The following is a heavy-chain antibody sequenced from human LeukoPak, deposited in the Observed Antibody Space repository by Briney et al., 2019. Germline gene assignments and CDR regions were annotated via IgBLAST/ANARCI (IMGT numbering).Heavy chain of an antibody. CDR2: IYYSGST. Sequence: PSETLSLTCTVSGGSISTYYWSWIRQPPGKGLEWIGYIYYSGSTNYNPSLKSRVTISLDTSKNQFTLKLNSVTAADTAMYYCARSFSPNYYDLLDYWGQGTLVTVSS. V-gene: IGHV4-59*01. CDR1: GGSISTYY. J-gene: IGHJ4*02. CDR3: ARSFSPNYYDLLDY. D-gene: IGHD3-22*01.